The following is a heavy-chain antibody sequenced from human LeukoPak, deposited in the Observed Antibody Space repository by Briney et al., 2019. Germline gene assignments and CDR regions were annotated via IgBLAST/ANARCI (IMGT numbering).Heavy chain of an antibody. Sequence: GGSLRLSCTTSGFTFSDYAVSWVRQAPGKGLEWIGFIRNKANGGTTEYAASVKVRFTISRDDSKTIAHLQMSSLKTEDTAVYSSGWASGAFDIWGQGTMVTVSS. CDR1: GFTFSDYA. V-gene: IGHV3-49*04. J-gene: IGHJ3*02. CDR2: IRNKANGGTT. D-gene: IGHD3-22*01. CDR3: GWASGAFDI.